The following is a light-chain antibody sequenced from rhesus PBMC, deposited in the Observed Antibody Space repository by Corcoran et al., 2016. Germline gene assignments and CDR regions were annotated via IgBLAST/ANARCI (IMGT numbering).Light chain of an antibody. J-gene: IGKJ2*01. Sequence: DIQMTQSPSSLSASVGDRVTITCRASQGISNYLSWYQQKAGKPPKRLIYAASSLQSGVPSRSSGSGSGTEFTLTISSLQPEDFAAYYYLHYNSELYSFGQGTKVEIK. CDR3: LHYNSELYS. CDR1: QGISNY. CDR2: AAS. V-gene: IGKV1-36*01.